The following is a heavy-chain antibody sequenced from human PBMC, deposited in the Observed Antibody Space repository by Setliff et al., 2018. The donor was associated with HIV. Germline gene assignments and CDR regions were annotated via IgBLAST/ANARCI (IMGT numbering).Heavy chain of an antibody. Sequence: SETLSLTCTVSGGSIGSYYWSWIRQPPGKGLEWIGYIYYSGSTNYNPSLKSRVTISVDTSKNQFSLKLTSVTAADTAVYFCARDTSFGYWGQGTLVTVSS. J-gene: IGHJ4*02. V-gene: IGHV4-59*01. CDR2: IYYSGST. CDR3: ARDTSFGY. CDR1: GGSIGSYY.